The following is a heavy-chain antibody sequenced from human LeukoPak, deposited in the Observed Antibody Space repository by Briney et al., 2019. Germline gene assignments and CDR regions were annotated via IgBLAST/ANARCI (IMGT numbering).Heavy chain of an antibody. CDR1: GFTFDDYA. Sequence: GGSLRLSCAASGFTFDDYAVHWVRQAPGKGLEWVSGITWNGNDMDYADSVKGRFTISRDNAKNSLYLQMNSLTPEDTALYYCARDFRGGFDYWGQGTLVTVSS. J-gene: IGHJ4*02. CDR2: ITWNGNDM. D-gene: IGHD2/OR15-2a*01. CDR3: ARDFRGGFDY. V-gene: IGHV3-9*01.